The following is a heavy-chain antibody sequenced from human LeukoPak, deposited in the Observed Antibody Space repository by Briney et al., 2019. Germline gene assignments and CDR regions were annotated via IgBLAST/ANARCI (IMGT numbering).Heavy chain of an antibody. J-gene: IGHJ4*02. CDR1: GFTFSDYY. D-gene: IGHD3-9*01. CDR3: ARDSYDILTGYYIPKPFDY. Sequence: GGSLRLSCAASGFTFSDYYMSWIRQAPGKGLEWVSYISSSGSTIYYADSVKGRFTISRDNAKNSLYLQMNSLRAEDTAVYYCARDSYDILTGYYIPKPFDYWGQGTLATVSS. CDR2: ISSSGSTI. V-gene: IGHV3-11*01.